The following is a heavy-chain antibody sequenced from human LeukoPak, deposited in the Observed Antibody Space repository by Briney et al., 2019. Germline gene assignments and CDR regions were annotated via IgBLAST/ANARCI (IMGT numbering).Heavy chain of an antibody. Sequence: ASVKVSCKASGYTFISYDINWVRQAPGQGLEWMGWISAYNGNTNYAQELRGRATMTTDTSTSTAYMELRSLKSDDTAMYYCARRQFITSDFDYWGQGTLVTVSS. J-gene: IGHJ4*02. D-gene: IGHD3-10*01. CDR3: ARRQFITSDFDY. V-gene: IGHV1-18*01. CDR2: ISAYNGNT. CDR1: GYTFISYD.